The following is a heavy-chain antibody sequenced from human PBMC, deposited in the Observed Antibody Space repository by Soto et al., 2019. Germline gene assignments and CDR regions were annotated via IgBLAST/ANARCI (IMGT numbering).Heavy chain of an antibody. J-gene: IGHJ4*02. CDR1: GFSLSTSGVG. D-gene: IGHD6-19*01. CDR2: IYWDDDK. V-gene: IGHV2-5*02. Sequence: QITLKESGPTLVKPTQTLTLTCTFSGFSLSTSGVGVGWIRQPPGKALEWLALIYWDDDKRYSPSLKSRLTLTKDTSKNQVVLTMTNMDPVDTATYYCAHRPDIAVAGATFDYWGQGTLVTVSS. CDR3: AHRPDIAVAGATFDY.